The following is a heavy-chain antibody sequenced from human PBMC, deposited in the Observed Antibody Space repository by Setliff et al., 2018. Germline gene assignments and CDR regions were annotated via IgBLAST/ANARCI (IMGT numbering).Heavy chain of an antibody. Sequence: SETLSLTCTVSGGSVNSGYDNWNWLRQPAGKGLEWIGHINRRGSTNFSPSLESRVTISLDTSKNQFSLNLTSVTAADTAVYYCARASSGWYSAYYYYMDVWGKGTTGTVSS. V-gene: IGHV4-61*09. CDR2: INRRGST. CDR3: ARASSGWYSAYYYYMDV. D-gene: IGHD6-19*01. CDR1: GGSVNSGYDN. J-gene: IGHJ6*03.